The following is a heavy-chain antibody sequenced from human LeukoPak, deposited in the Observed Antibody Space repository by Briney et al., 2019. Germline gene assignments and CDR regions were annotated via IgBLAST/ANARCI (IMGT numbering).Heavy chain of an antibody. J-gene: IGHJ3*02. CDR2: INPNSVGT. Sequence: SVKVSCKASGYTFTGYYMHWGRQAPGQGLEGMGWINPNSVGTNYAQKFQGRGTVTRDTLISTAYMELSRLRSDDTAVYFCARVVVARGGAFDIWGQGTMVTVSS. CDR3: ARVVVARGGAFDI. CDR1: GYTFTGYY. V-gene: IGHV1-2*02. D-gene: IGHD2-15*01.